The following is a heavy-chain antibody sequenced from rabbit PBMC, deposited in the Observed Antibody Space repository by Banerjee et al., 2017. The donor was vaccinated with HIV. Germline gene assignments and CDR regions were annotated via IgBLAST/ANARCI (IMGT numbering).Heavy chain of an antibody. CDR3: ARGSYAIGYSL. V-gene: IGHV1S45*01. J-gene: IGHJ3*01. Sequence: QQQLEESGGGLVKPGGTLTLTCKASGFSFSSGYWICWVRQAPGKGLEWIACIYAGSSGSTYYASWAKGRFTISKTSSTTVTLQMTSLTVADTATYFCARGSYAIGYSLWGQGTLVTVS. CDR1: GFSFSSGYW. CDR2: IYAGSSGST. D-gene: IGHD4-2*01.